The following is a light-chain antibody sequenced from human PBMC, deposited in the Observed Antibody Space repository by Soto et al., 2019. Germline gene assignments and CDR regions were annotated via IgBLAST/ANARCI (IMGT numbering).Light chain of an antibody. V-gene: IGKV3-20*01. J-gene: IGKJ2*01. CDR1: QSVTSGY. CDR2: GVS. CDR3: QQYSTSSPLYT. Sequence: ETVLTQSPGTLSLSPGERATLSCRASQSVTSGYLGWYQQKPGQAPRLLIYGVSNRATGISDRFSGSGSGTDLTLTISSLEPEDYAVYYCQQYSTSSPLYTFGQGTKVEI.